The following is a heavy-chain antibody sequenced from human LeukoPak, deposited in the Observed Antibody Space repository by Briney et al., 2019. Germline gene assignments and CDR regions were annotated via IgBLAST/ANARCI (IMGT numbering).Heavy chain of an antibody. CDR2: ISYDGSNK. CDR1: GFTFSSYA. V-gene: IGHV3-30-3*01. CDR3: ARGPLVGATTRSGIDY. D-gene: IGHD1-26*01. J-gene: IGHJ4*02. Sequence: GGSLRLSCAASGFTFSSYAMHWVRQAPGKGLEWVAVISYDGSNKCYADSVKGRFTISRDNSKNTLYLQMNSLRAEDTAVYYCARGPLVGATTRSGIDYWGQGTLVTVSS.